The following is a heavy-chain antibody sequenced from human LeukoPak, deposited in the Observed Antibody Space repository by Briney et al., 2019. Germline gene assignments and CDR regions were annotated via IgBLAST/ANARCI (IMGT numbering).Heavy chain of an antibody. J-gene: IGHJ4*02. D-gene: IGHD6-19*01. CDR1: GFTFSSYA. CDR2: ISGSGGST. CDR3: AKEAGYSSGWLRGGYFDY. V-gene: IGHV3-23*01. Sequence: GGSLRLSCAASGFTFSSYAMSWVRQAPGKGLEWVSAISGSGGSTYYADSVKGRFTIFRDNSKNTLYLQMNSLRAEDTAVYYCAKEAGYSSGWLRGGYFDYWGQGTLVTVSS.